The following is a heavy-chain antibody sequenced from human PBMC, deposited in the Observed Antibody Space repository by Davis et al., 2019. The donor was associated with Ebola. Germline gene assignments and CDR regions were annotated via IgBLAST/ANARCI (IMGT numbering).Heavy chain of an antibody. CDR2: IYYSGST. J-gene: IGHJ4*02. CDR3: ATRAGAGTER. CDR1: GGSISRYY. V-gene: IGHV4-59*01. D-gene: IGHD1-14*01. Sequence: MPSETLSLTCTVSGGSISRYYWSWIRQPPGKGLEWIGYIYYSGSTNYNPSLKSRVTISVDTSKNQFSLKLSSVTAADTAVYYCATRAGAGTERWGQGTLVTVSS.